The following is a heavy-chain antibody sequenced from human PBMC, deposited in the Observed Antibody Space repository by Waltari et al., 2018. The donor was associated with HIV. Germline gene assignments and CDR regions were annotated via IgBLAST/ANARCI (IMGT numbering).Heavy chain of an antibody. CDR2: IWYDGSNK. V-gene: IGHV3-33*01. D-gene: IGHD6-13*01. CDR3: AREKGYSSSSPDY. J-gene: IGHJ4*02. Sequence: QVQLVESGGGVVQPGRSLRLSFAASGFTFSSYGMHWVRRAPGKGLEWVALIWYDGSNKYYADSVKGRFTISRDNSKNTLYLQMNSLRAEDTALYYCAREKGYSSSSPDYWGQGTLVTVSS. CDR1: GFTFSSYG.